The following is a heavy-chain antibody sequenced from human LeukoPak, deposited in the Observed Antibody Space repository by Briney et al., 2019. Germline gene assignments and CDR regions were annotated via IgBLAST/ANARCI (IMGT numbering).Heavy chain of an antibody. D-gene: IGHD2-15*01. CDR3: ARRLVDSGASQVSDD. V-gene: IGHV4-34*01. J-gene: IGHJ4*02. CDR1: SGSFSGYY. CDR2: INDSGSV. Sequence: SETLSLTCAVYSGSFSGYYWSWIRQPPGKGLEWIGEINDSGSVNCNPSLKNRVTLSVDTSKNQFSLRLSSVAAADTAVYYCARRLVDSGASQVSDDWGQGTLVTVSS.